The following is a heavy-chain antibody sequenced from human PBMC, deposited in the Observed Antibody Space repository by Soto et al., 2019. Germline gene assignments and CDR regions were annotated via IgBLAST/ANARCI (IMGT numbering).Heavy chain of an antibody. CDR2: ISSSGSTI. CDR1: GFTFSDYY. D-gene: IGHD2-15*01. Sequence: GGSLRLSCAASGFTFSDYYMSWIRQAPGKGLEWVSYISSSGSTIYYADSVKGRFTISRDNAKNSLYLQMNSLRAEDTAVYYCARDRCSGGSCYSGLNFDYWGQGTLVTVSS. V-gene: IGHV3-11*01. J-gene: IGHJ4*02. CDR3: ARDRCSGGSCYSGLNFDY.